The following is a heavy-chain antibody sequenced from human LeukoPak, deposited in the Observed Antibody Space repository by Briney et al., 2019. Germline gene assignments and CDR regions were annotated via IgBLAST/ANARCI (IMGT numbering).Heavy chain of an antibody. CDR2: ISGSGVST. CDR3: ARDIVVVPLVMGWFDP. V-gene: IGHV3-23*01. D-gene: IGHD2-2*01. Sequence: GGSLRLSCAASGFTFSSYGMSWVRQAPGKGLEWVSGISGSGVSTYYADSVKGRFTISRDNSKNTLYLQMNSLRAEDTAVYYCARDIVVVPLVMGWFDPWGQGTLVTVSS. CDR1: GFTFSSYG. J-gene: IGHJ5*02.